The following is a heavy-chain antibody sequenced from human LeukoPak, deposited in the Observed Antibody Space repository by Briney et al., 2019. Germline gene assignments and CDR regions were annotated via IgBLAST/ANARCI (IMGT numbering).Heavy chain of an antibody. Sequence: GGSLRLSCAASGFTFSSFAMTWVRQAPGKGLEWVSSISSSSSYIYYADSVKGRFTISRDNAKNSLYLQMNSLRAEDTAVYYCARDGGYDYYFDYWGQGTLVTVSS. V-gene: IGHV3-21*01. CDR3: ARDGGYDYYFDY. J-gene: IGHJ4*02. CDR2: ISSSSSYI. CDR1: GFTFSSFA. D-gene: IGHD5-12*01.